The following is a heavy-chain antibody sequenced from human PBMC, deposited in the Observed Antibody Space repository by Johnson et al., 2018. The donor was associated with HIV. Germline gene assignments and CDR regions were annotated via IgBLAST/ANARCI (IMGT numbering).Heavy chain of an antibody. J-gene: IGHJ3*02. V-gene: IGHV3-33*01. CDR2: IWYDGSNK. D-gene: IGHD5-18*01. Sequence: HLVESGGGVVQPGRSLRLSCAASGFTFSSYGMHWVRQAPGKGLEWVAVIWYDGSNKYYADSVKGRFTVSRDNYKNTLYLQMNSLRGEDTAGYYCARGKAWIQRWDDAFDIWGQGTMVNVSS. CDR3: ARGKAWIQRWDDAFDI. CDR1: GFTFSSYG.